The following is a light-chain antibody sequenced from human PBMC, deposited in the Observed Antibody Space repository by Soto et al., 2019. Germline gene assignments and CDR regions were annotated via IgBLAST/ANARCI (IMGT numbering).Light chain of an antibody. V-gene: IGLV1-47*01. CDR2: RNN. CDR1: SSNIGSNY. CDR3: AAWDDSLSGLVV. Sequence: QSALTQSPSASGTPGQRVTISCSGSSSNIGSNYVYWYQQLPGTAPKLLIYRNNQRPSGVPDRFSGSKSGTSASLAISGLRSEDEADYYCAAWDDSLSGLVVFGGGTKVTVL. J-gene: IGLJ2*01.